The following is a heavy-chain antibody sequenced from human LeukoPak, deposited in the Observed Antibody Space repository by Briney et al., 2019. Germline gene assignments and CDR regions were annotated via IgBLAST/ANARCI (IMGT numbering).Heavy chain of an antibody. CDR1: GFTVSSKY. CDR3: ARPQVVVLNPFDY. D-gene: IGHD3-10*01. Sequence: GGSLRLSCAASGFTVSSKYMSWVRQAPGKGLEWVSAITGSADRTHYADSVKGRFTISRDNSKNIVYLQMNSLRAKDTAVYFCARPQVVVLNPFDYWGQGTLVTVSS. CDR2: ITGSADRT. J-gene: IGHJ4*02. V-gene: IGHV3-23*01.